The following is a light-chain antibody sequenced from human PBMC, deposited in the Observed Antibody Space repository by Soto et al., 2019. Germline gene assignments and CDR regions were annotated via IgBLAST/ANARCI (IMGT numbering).Light chain of an antibody. CDR1: SSNIGDNY. CDR3: GTWDSSLSAVV. J-gene: IGLJ2*01. Sequence: QSVLTQPPSVSAAPGQTVTISCSGSSSNIGDNYVSWYQQLPGTAPKLLIYDNNKRPSGIPGRFSGSKSGTSATLGITGLQTGDEGDYYCGTWDSSLSAVVFGGGTKLTVL. V-gene: IGLV1-51*01. CDR2: DNN.